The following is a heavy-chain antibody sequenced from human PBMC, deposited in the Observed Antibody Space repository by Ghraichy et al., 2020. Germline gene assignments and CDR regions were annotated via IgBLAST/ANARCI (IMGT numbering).Heavy chain of an antibody. V-gene: IGHV4-59*12. J-gene: IGHJ5*02. CDR3: ASAKYSDSGLDP. CDR1: GGSISSYY. Sequence: SETLSLTCTVSGGSISSYYWSWIRQPQGKGLEWVGYIYYSGSTNYNPSLKSRVIISLDRAKNQFSLNLTSVTAADTAVYYCASAKYSDSGLDPWGQGTLVTVSP. D-gene: IGHD3-10*01. CDR2: IYYSGST.